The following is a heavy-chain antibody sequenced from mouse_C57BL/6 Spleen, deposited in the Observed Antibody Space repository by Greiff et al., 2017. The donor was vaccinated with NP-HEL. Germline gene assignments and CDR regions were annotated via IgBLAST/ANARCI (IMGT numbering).Heavy chain of an antibody. Sequence: DVMLVESGGDLVKPGGSLKLSCAASGFTFSSYGMSWVRQTPDKRLEWVATISSGGSYTYYPDSVKGRFTISRDNAKNTLYLQMSSLKSEDTAMYYCASLDSSGYWGQGTTLTVSS. J-gene: IGHJ2*01. D-gene: IGHD3-2*02. CDR2: ISSGGSYT. CDR1: GFTFSSYG. V-gene: IGHV5-6*02. CDR3: ASLDSSGY.